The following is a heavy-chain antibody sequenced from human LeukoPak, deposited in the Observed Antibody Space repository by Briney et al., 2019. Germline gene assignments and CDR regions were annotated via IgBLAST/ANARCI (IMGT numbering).Heavy chain of an antibody. J-gene: IGHJ6*04. Sequence: PSQTLPLTCAVSGGSISSGGYSWSWIRQPPGKGLEWIGYIYHSGSTYYNPSLKSRVTISVDRSKNQFSLKLSSVTAADTAVYYCARHCSSTSCFQSGGHYYGMDVWGKGTTVTVSS. CDR3: ARHCSSTSCFQSGGHYYGMDV. V-gene: IGHV4-30-2*01. CDR1: GGSISSGGYS. D-gene: IGHD2-2*01. CDR2: IYHSGST.